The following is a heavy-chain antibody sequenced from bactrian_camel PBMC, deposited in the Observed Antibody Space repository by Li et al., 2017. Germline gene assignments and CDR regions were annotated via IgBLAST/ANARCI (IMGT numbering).Heavy chain of an antibody. V-gene: IGHV3S1*01. CDR2: MQSNGVYT. D-gene: IGHD3*01. Sequence: HVQLVESGGGLVQPGGSLRLSCVASGFTFSRLWLHWARQTPGKGLEWVSTMQSNGVYTYYADSVKGRFTISRDNAKNTLYLQMNSLKIEDTAVYYCALGSSRQATMTARGKGTQVTVS. J-gene: IGHJ4*01. CDR1: GFTFSRLW.